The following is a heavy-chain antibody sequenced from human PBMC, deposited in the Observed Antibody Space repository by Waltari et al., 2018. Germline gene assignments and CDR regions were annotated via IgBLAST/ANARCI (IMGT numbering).Heavy chain of an antibody. CDR3: AKELTAAEMEV. V-gene: IGHV3-33*03. Sequence: VQLVESGGGVVQPVRSLRLSCAASGFTFSSYGMHWVRQAPGKGLEWVAGRRYDGSNKYYADSGKGRIRNSRDKSKNTLYLQMNSLRAEETAVDYCAKELTAAEMEVWGKGTTVTVSS. CDR2: RRYDGSNK. J-gene: IGHJ6*04. CDR1: GFTFSSYG. D-gene: IGHD6-13*01.